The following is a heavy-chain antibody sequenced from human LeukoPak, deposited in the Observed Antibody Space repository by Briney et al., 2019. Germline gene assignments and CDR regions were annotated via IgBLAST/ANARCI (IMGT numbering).Heavy chain of an antibody. CDR3: TRRLDD. J-gene: IGHJ4*02. Sequence: GSLRLSCAASGFSFNSDWMDWVRQAPGEGLEWVANIKHDESEKNYLDSVKGRFTISRDNAQNSLYLQMNGLRVEDTAVYYCTRRLDDWGQGTLVTVSS. D-gene: IGHD3-16*01. V-gene: IGHV3-7*01. CDR1: GFSFNSDW. CDR2: IKHDESEK.